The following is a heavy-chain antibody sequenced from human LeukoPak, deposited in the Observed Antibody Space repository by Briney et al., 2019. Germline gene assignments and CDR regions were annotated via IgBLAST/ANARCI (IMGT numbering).Heavy chain of an antibody. CDR2: IMHTGST. J-gene: IGHJ4*02. CDR1: GYSISNGYY. Sequence: SETLSLTCTVSGYSISNGYYWGWIRQSPGKGLEWIGSIMHTGSTYYNPSLKSRVTISVDTSKNQFSLKLRSVTAADTAVYYCARVTGYVIEDYFDYWGQGTLVTVSS. D-gene: IGHD3-22*01. V-gene: IGHV4-38-2*02. CDR3: ARVTGYVIEDYFDY.